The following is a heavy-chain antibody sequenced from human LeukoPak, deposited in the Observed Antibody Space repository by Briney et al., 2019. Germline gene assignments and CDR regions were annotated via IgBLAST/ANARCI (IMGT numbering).Heavy chain of an antibody. V-gene: IGHV4-31*03. J-gene: IGHJ4*02. CDR1: GGSISSGGHY. CDR2: IFYSGST. Sequence: PSQTLSLTCTVSGGSISSGGHYWTWIRQLPGKGLEWIGYIFYSGSTYYNPSLKSRVTISVDTSKNQFSLKLNAVTAADTAVYYCESRSPPGETGYFDYWGQGTLVTVSS. D-gene: IGHD2-21*01. CDR3: ESRSPPGETGYFDY.